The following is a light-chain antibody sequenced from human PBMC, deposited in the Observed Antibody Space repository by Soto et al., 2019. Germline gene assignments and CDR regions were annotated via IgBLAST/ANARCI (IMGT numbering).Light chain of an antibody. CDR1: QSVSIN. CDR2: GAS. Sequence: EIVLTQSPATLSVSPGERASLSCRASQSVSINLAWYQQKPGQAPRLLIYGASSRATGIPDRFSGSGSGTDFTLTISRLEPEDFAVYYCQQYGSSTWTFGQGTKVDIK. V-gene: IGKV3-20*01. CDR3: QQYGSSTWT. J-gene: IGKJ1*01.